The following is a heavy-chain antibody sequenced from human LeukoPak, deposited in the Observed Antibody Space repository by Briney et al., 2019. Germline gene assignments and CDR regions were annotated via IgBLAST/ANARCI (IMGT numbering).Heavy chain of an antibody. V-gene: IGHV3-23*01. Sequence: GGSLRLSCAASGFTFSSYAMSWVRQAPGKGLEWVSAISGSGGSTYYADSVKGRFTISRDNSKNTLYLQMNSLIAEDTAVYYCARQPRIRTNYDIWTGYYNSGKLWGQGTLVTVSS. CDR1: GFTFSSYA. CDR3: ARQPRIRTNYDIWTGYYNSGKL. D-gene: IGHD3-9*01. J-gene: IGHJ4*02. CDR2: ISGSGGST.